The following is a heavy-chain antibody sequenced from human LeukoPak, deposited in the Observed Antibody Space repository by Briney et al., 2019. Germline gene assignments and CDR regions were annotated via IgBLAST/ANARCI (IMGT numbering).Heavy chain of an antibody. CDR2: IYHSGST. CDR1: GVSISSSNC. J-gene: IGHJ4*02. D-gene: IGHD2-21*02. V-gene: IGHV4-4*02. CDR3: ARTGDWSYFDY. Sequence: SGTLSLTCAVSGVSISSSNCWTWVRQPPGKGLEWIGEIYHSGSTNYNPSLKSRVTISVDKSKNQFSLKLSSVTAADTAVYYCARTGDWSYFDYWGQGTLVTVSS.